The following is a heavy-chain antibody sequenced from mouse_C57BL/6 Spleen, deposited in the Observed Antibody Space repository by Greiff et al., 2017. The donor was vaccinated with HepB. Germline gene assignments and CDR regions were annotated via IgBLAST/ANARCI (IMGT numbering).Heavy chain of an antibody. D-gene: IGHD1-1*01. CDR1: GFSLTSYG. J-gene: IGHJ2*01. V-gene: IGHV2-5*01. Sequence: QVQLQQSGPGLVQPSQSLSITCTVSGFSLTSYGVHWVRQSPGKGLEWLGVIWRGGSTDYNAAFMSRLSITKDNSKSQVFFKMNSLQADDTAIYYSAKGDYYGSSSYFDYWGQGTTLTVSS. CDR2: IWRGGST. CDR3: AKGDYYGSSSYFDY.